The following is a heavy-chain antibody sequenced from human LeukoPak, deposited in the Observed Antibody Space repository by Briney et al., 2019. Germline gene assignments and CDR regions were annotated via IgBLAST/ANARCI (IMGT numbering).Heavy chain of an antibody. CDR2: INPNSGGT. J-gene: IGHJ4*02. D-gene: IGHD3-10*01. Sequence: ASVKVSCKASGYTFTGYYMHWVRQAPGQGLGWMGRINPNSGGTNYAQKFQSRVTMTRDTSISTAYMELSRLRSDDTAVYYCARSLLLWFGEDWGQGTLVTVSS. CDR1: GYTFTGYY. V-gene: IGHV1-2*06. CDR3: ARSLLLWFGED.